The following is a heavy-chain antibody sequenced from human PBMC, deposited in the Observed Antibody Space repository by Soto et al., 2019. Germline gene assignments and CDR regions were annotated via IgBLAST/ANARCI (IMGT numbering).Heavy chain of an antibody. CDR2: TYFRSKWYN. V-gene: IGHV6-1*01. J-gene: IGHJ5*02. Sequence: LSLTCAISGDTVSSNSAAWNWIRLSPSRGLEWLGRTYFRSKWYNDYAVSVKSRIIINPDTSNNQFSLQLNSVTPEDTAVYFCAKGDNLGPKTGYAFDPWGQGIMVTVSS. CDR1: GDTVSSNSAA. D-gene: IGHD5-12*01. CDR3: AKGDNLGPKTGYAFDP.